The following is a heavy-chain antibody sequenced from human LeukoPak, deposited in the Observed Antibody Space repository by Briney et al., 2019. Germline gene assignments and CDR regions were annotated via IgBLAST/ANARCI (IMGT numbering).Heavy chain of an antibody. CDR3: AREVSEGFDF. CDR1: GFPFSDHY. V-gene: IGHV3-69-1*01. J-gene: IGHJ4*02. D-gene: IGHD3-22*01. Sequence: GGSLRLSCAGSGFPFSDHYMNWIRQAPGKGLEWVSSFGTRSTSIYHAGSVKGRFAISRDNAKNSLYLQMNSLRAEDTALYYCAREVSEGFDFWGQGTLVTVSS. CDR2: FGTRSTSI.